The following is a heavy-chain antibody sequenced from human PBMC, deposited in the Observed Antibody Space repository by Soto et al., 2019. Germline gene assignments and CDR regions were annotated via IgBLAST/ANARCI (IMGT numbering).Heavy chain of an antibody. D-gene: IGHD6-19*01. CDR3: ARVAVAGTYYYYYRDV. CDR2: IKQDGNEN. V-gene: IGHV3-7*01. J-gene: IGHJ6*03. CDR1: GFTFSSNW. Sequence: EVQLVESGGGLVQPGGSLRLSCAASGFTFSSNWMTWVRQAPGKGLEWVANIKQDGNENYYVDSVKGRFTISRDNAKNSLYLQMNSLRAEDTAVYYCARVAVAGTYYYYYRDVWGKGTTVTVSS.